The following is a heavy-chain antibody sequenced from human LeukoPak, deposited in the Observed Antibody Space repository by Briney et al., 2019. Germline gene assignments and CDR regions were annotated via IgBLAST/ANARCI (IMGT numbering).Heavy chain of an antibody. D-gene: IGHD3-22*01. CDR1: GGSISSYY. CDR3: AGHYYDSSGSFYSDY. J-gene: IGHJ4*02. V-gene: IGHV4-4*07. Sequence: TSETLSLTCTVSGGSISSYYWSWIRQPAGKGLEWIGRIYTSGRTDHNPSLKGRVTMSVDMSKNQFSLKLSSVTAADTAIYYCAGHYYDSSGSFYSDYWGQGTLVTVSS. CDR2: IYTSGRT.